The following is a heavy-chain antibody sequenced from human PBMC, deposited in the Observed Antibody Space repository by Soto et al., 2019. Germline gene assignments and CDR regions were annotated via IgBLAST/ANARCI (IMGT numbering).Heavy chain of an antibody. CDR1: GFSFSTYW. Sequence: EVQVVESGGGLVQPGGSLRLSCIGSGFSFSTYWLSWLRQAPGKGLEWVARINEDGGAKYYVDTVKGRFTVSRDNTKNSLSLQMNTRGADNTAVYSGEGGGHWAADYWGQGTPVTVSS. J-gene: IGHJ4*02. V-gene: IGHV3-7*03. CDR2: INEDGGAK. CDR3: EGGGHWAADY. D-gene: IGHD7-27*01.